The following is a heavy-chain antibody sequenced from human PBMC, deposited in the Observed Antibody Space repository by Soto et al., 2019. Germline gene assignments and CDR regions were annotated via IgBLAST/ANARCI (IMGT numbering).Heavy chain of an antibody. D-gene: IGHD3-22*01. CDR3: ATGANFYYDTSRY. CDR2: ISDSADSA. CDR1: GFTFRIYA. J-gene: IGHJ4*02. Sequence: GGSLRLSCAASGFTFRIYAMSWVRQVPGKGLEWVSTISDSADSAYYADSVKGRFTISRDNSKNTLYLQMTSLRPDDTAVYYCATGANFYYDTSRYWRQGTLVTVSS. V-gene: IGHV3-23*01.